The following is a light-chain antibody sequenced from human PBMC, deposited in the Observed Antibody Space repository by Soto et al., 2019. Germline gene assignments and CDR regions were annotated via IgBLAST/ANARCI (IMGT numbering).Light chain of an antibody. CDR1: QSFRGL. CDR2: DAY. Sequence: VLSQSPVTLSLSPWERDTISCRASQSFRGLLAWYQQKPGQAPRLLIYDAYNRATGIPPRFSGSGSGTDFTLTISSLEPEDSAVYYCQQRHMWPITFGQGTLLEVK. J-gene: IGKJ5*01. V-gene: IGKV3-11*01. CDR3: QQRHMWPIT.